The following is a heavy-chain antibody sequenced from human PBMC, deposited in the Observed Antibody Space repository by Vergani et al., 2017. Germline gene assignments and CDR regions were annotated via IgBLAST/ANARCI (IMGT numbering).Heavy chain of an antibody. CDR3: ARGQLSYYDFWSGRKNWFDP. D-gene: IGHD3-3*01. CDR2: IYYSGSP. V-gene: IGHV4-39*07. CDR1: GGSISSSSYY. J-gene: IGHJ5*02. Sequence: QLQLQESGPGLVKPSETLSLTCTVSGGSISSSSYYWGWIRQPPGKGLEWIGSIYYSGSPYYNPSLKSRVTISVDTSKNQFSLKLSSVTAADTAVYYCARGQLSYYDFWSGRKNWFDPWGQGTLVTVSS.